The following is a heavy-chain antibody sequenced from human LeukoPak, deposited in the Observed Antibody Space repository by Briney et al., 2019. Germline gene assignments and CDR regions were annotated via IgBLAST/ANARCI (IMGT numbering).Heavy chain of an antibody. J-gene: IGHJ5*02. Sequence: GGSLRLSCAASGFTFSSYWMNWARQAPGKGLEWVSAISGSGGSTYYADSVKGRFTISRDNSKNTLYLQMNSLRAEDTAVYYCAKERYCSSASCSSNWFDPWGQGTLVTVSS. CDR1: GFTFSSYW. V-gene: IGHV3-23*01. D-gene: IGHD2-2*01. CDR2: ISGSGGST. CDR3: AKERYCSSASCSSNWFDP.